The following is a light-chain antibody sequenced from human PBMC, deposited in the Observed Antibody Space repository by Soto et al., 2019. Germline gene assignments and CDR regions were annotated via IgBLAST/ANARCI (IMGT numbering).Light chain of an antibody. Sequence: EIILTQSPDTLSFSPGDRATRSCTASQTVSSIYLAWCQQRPGQAPRLLIYGASTRAAGIPDRFSGSGSGTDFTLTITRLEPEDSAVYFCQQYTGSPPTSGQGARLEI. J-gene: IGKJ5*01. CDR1: QTVSSIY. CDR2: GAS. V-gene: IGKV3-20*01. CDR3: QQYTGSPPT.